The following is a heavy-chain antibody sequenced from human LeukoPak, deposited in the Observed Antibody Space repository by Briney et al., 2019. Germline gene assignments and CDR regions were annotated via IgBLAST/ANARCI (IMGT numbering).Heavy chain of an antibody. D-gene: IGHD3-16*01. CDR1: GGSISSGSYY. CDR3: VKDGGHTALDP. CDR2: VYFSGST. Sequence: SSQTLSLTCTVSGGSISSGSYYWSWIRQPAGKGLEWIGRVYFSGSTNYNPSLKGRVTISVDTSKNHFSLSLMSVTAADTAVYYCVKDGGHTALDPWGQGTQVTVSS. V-gene: IGHV4-61*02. J-gene: IGHJ5*02.